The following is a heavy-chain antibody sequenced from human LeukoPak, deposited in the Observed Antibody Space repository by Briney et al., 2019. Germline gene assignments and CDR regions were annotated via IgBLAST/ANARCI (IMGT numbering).Heavy chain of an antibody. CDR3: ATAGTGESSSWISIFDY. CDR2: ISGNGGST. Sequence: PGGSLRLSCAASGFTFTNHAMQWVRQAPGKGLEYVSAISGNGGSTYYANSVKGRFTISRDNSKNTVYLQMNSLRAEDTAVYYCATAGTGESSSWISIFDYWGQGTLVTVSS. D-gene: IGHD6-13*01. CDR1: GFTFTNHA. V-gene: IGHV3-64*04. J-gene: IGHJ4*02.